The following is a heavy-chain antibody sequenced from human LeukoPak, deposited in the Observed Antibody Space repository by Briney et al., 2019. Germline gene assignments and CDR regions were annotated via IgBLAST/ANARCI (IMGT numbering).Heavy chain of an antibody. Sequence: GGSLRLSCAASGFTFSSYAMHWVRQAPGKGLEYVSAISSNGGSTYYANSVKGRFTISRDSSKNTLYLQMGSLRAEDMAVYYRARAIGYCGGGSCYSSPYYGMDVWGQGTTVTVSS. CDR2: ISSNGGST. CDR1: GFTFSSYA. CDR3: ARAIGYCGGGSCYSSPYYGMDV. D-gene: IGHD2-15*01. J-gene: IGHJ6*02. V-gene: IGHV3-64*01.